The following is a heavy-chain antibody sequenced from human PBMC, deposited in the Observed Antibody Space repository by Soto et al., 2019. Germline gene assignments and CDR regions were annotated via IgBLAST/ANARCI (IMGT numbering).Heavy chain of an antibody. D-gene: IGHD5-12*01. Sequence: EVQLVESGGGLVKPGGSLRLSCAASGFTFSSYSMNWVRQAPGKGLEWVSSISSSSSYIYYADSVKGRFTISRDNAKNSLYQQMNSLRAEDTAVYYCARSKGYSGYDYRFDYWGQGTLVTVSS. CDR1: GFTFSSYS. CDR2: ISSSSSYI. CDR3: ARSKGYSGYDYRFDY. V-gene: IGHV3-21*01. J-gene: IGHJ4*02.